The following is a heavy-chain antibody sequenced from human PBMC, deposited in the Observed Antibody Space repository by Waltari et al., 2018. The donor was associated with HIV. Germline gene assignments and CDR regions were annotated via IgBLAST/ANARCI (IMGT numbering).Heavy chain of an antibody. D-gene: IGHD3-22*01. Sequence: EVQLVESGGGLVKPGGSLRLSCAASGFTFISYSMNWVRQAPGKGLEWVSSISSSIYISYADSVKGRFTISRDNAKNSLYLQMNSLRAEDTAVYYCARQDSSGGNYYYGMDVWGQGTTVTVSS. CDR2: ISSSIYI. V-gene: IGHV3-21*01. CDR1: GFTFISYS. CDR3: ARQDSSGGNYYYGMDV. J-gene: IGHJ6*02.